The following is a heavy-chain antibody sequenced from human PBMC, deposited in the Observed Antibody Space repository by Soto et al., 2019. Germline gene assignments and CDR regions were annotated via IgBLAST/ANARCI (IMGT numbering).Heavy chain of an antibody. V-gene: IGHV1-18*01. Sequence: QVQLVQSGAEVKKPGASVKVSCKASGYTFTSYGISWVRQAPGQGLEWMGWISAYNGNTNYAQQLQGRGTMTTATSTSTAYMERRRLRSDDTAVYYCARDQFESYGPKGGLDYWGQGTLVTVSS. CDR1: GYTFTSYG. J-gene: IGHJ4*02. D-gene: IGHD5-18*01. CDR2: ISAYNGNT. CDR3: ARDQFESYGPKGGLDY.